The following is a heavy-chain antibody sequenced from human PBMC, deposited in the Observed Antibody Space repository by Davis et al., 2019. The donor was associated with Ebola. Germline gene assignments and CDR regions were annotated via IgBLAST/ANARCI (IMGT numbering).Heavy chain of an antibody. Sequence: PGGSLRLSCAASGFTFSDYYMSWIRQAPGKGLEWVSYISSSSSYTNYADSVRGRFTISRDNSKNSLYLQMNSLRTEDTALYYCAKGYSSSWYDAFDIWGQGTMVTVSS. CDR3: AKGYSSSWYDAFDI. CDR2: ISSSSSYT. CDR1: GFTFSDYY. D-gene: IGHD6-13*01. J-gene: IGHJ3*02. V-gene: IGHV3-11*05.